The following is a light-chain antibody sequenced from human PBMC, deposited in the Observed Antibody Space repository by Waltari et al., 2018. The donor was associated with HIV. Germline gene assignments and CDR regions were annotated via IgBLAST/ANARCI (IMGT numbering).Light chain of an antibody. CDR2: DAS. J-gene: IGKJ5*01. CDR1: QSVNSY. V-gene: IGKV3-11*01. CDR3: QQRSTSIT. Sequence: DIVLTQSPATLSLSPGERATLSCRASQSVNSYLAWYQQKPGQAPRLLIYDASNRASGIPARFSGSGSGTDFTLTISSLEPEDFAVYYCQQRSTSITFGQGTRLDIK.